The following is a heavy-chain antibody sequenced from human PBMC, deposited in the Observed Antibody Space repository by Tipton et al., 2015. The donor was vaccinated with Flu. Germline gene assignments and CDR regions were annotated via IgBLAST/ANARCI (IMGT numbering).Heavy chain of an antibody. CDR2: IYYSGST. Sequence: TLSLTCTVSGGSISSSAYYWGWIRQTPGKGLEWIGNIYYSGSTFYNPSLKSRVTISLDKSTNQFSLRLSSVTAADTAIYYCAIDDFGGSWYGYWGQGSLVTVSS. CDR1: GGSISSSAYY. V-gene: IGHV4-39*07. CDR3: AIDDFGGSWYGY. D-gene: IGHD6-13*01. J-gene: IGHJ4*02.